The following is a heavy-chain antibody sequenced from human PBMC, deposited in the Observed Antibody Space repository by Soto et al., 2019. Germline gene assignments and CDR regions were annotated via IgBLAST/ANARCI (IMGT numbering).Heavy chain of an antibody. CDR1: GFTFSSYA. V-gene: IGHV3-30-3*01. Sequence: GGSLRLSCAASGFTFSSYAMHWVRQAPGKGLEWVAVISYDGSNKYYADSVKGRFTISRDNSKNTLYLQMNSLRAEDTAVYYCARDRGSSGWLTPHQSNYYYYYGMDVWGQGTTVTVSS. J-gene: IGHJ6*02. D-gene: IGHD6-19*01. CDR3: ARDRGSSGWLTPHQSNYYYYYGMDV. CDR2: ISYDGSNK.